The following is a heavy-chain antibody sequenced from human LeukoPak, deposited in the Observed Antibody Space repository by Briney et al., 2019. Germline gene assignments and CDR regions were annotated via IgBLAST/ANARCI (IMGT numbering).Heavy chain of an antibody. CDR1: GYTFTTYG. CDR2: ISAYNGNT. D-gene: IGHD4-23*01. V-gene: IGHV1-18*01. CDR3: ARDPRYGGNGGAFDI. J-gene: IGHJ3*02. Sequence: ASVKVSCKASGYTFTTYGFTWVRQAPGQGLEWMGWISAYNGNTHYAQKLQGRVTMTTDTSTSTAYMELRSLTSDDTAMYYCARDPRYGGNGGAFDIWGQGTMVTVSS.